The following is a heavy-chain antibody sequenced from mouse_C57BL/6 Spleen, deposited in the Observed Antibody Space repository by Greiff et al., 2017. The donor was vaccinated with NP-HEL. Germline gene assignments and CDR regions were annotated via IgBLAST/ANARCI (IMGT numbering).Heavy chain of an antibody. CDR2: IRSKSSNYAT. J-gene: IGHJ2*01. D-gene: IGHD1-1*01. Sequence: EVQGVESGGGLVQPKGSLKLSCAASGFTFNTYAMHWVRQAPGMGLEWVARIRSKSSNYATYYADSVKDRFTISRDDSQSMLYLQMNNLKTEDTAMYYCVREGGKDYGSPFDYWGQGTTLTVSS. V-gene: IGHV10-3*01. CDR3: VREGGKDYGSPFDY. CDR1: GFTFNTYA.